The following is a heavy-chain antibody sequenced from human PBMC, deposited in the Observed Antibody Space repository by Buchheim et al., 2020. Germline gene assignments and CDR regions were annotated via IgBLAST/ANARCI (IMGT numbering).Heavy chain of an antibody. Sequence: EVQLLESGGGLVQTGGSLRLSCAASGLTFSSYAMSWVRQAPGKGLEWVSVISGSGGSTYYAHSVKGRFNISRDNSKNTLYLQMNSLRADDTAVYYCVVVPAAIAYSYYYGLDVWGQGTT. CDR3: VVVPAAIAYSYYYGLDV. CDR1: GLTFSSYA. D-gene: IGHD2-2*01. J-gene: IGHJ6*02. V-gene: IGHV3-23*01. CDR2: ISGSGGST.